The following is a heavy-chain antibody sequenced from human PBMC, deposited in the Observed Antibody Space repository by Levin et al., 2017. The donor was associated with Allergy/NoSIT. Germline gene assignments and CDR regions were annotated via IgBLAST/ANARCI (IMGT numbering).Heavy chain of an antibody. CDR2: INHSGST. CDR1: GGSFSGYY. V-gene: IGHV4-34*01. D-gene: IGHD3-22*01. CDR3: ARGLRTFYYNRSGYYSDY. Sequence: GSLRLSCAVYGGSFSGYYWSWIRQPPGKGLEWIGEINHSGSTNYNPSLKSRVTISVDTSKSQFSLNLSSVTAADTAVYYCARGLRTFYYNRSGYYSDYWGQGTQVTVSS. J-gene: IGHJ4*02.